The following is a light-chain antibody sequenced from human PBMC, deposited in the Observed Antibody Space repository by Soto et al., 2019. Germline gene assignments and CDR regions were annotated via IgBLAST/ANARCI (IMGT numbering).Light chain of an antibody. V-gene: IGKV1-5*01. CDR2: DAS. CDR3: QHYNSYSYT. Sequence: DIQMTQSPSTLSASVGDRVTITCRASQSISTWLAWYQRKPGKAPKLLIYDASSLESGVPSRFSGSGSGTDFTLTISSLQPDDFATYYCQHYNSYSYTFGQGTKLEIK. J-gene: IGKJ2*01. CDR1: QSISTW.